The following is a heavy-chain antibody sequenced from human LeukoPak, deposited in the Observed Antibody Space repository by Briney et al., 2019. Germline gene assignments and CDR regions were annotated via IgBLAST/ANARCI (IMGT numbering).Heavy chain of an antibody. CDR3: ARKGPNYYGMDV. CDR1: GFIFSTSW. Sequence: PGGSLRLSCAASGFIFSTSWMNWVRQAPGKGLEWVANINQDGSAKYYVDSVRGRFTISRDNAKNSLYLQMNSLRADDTAVYYCARKGPNYYGMDVWGQGTTVTVSS. CDR2: INQDGSAK. J-gene: IGHJ6*02. V-gene: IGHV3-7*02.